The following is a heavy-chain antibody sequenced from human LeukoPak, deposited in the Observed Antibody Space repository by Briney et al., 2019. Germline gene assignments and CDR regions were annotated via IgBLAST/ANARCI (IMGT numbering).Heavy chain of an antibody. J-gene: IGHJ6*03. CDR3: ARDYYSSLAYYYYYMDV. CDR1: GFTFSSYG. D-gene: IGHD6-6*01. V-gene: IGHV3-23*01. CDR2: ISGSGGST. Sequence: GGSLRLSCAASGFTFSSYGMSWVRQAPGKGLEWVSAISGSGGSTYYADSVKGRFTISRDNSKNSLYLQMNSLRAEDTAVYYCARDYYSSLAYYYYYMDVWGKGTTVTVSS.